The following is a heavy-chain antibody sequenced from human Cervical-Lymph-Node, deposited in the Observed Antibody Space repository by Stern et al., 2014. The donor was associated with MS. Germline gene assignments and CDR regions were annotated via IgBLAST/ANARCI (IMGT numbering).Heavy chain of an antibody. CDR3: ARDDPAGGYFDL. V-gene: IGHV4-61*02. J-gene: IGHJ2*01. D-gene: IGHD6-19*01. CDR1: GGSISSGSYY. Sequence: QVQLQESGPGLVKPSQTLSLTCTVSGGSISSGSYYWSWIRQPAGKGLEWIGRIYTSGRTNYNPSLKSRVTISVDTSKNHFPLKLSSVTAADTAVYYCARDDPAGGYFDLWGRGTLVTVSS. CDR2: IYTSGRT.